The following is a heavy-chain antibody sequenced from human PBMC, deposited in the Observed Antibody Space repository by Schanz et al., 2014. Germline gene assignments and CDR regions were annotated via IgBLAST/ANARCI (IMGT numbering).Heavy chain of an antibody. D-gene: IGHD3-3*01. CDR2: ISPSSGGT. CDR3: ARESVSRTRWFDP. V-gene: IGHV1-2*06. CDR1: GYTFTRSG. J-gene: IGHJ5*02. Sequence: QVQLVQSGAEVKKPGASVKVSCKASGYTFTRSGISWVRQAPGQGLEWMGRISPSSGGTNYAQNFQGRVTMTKDTSINTVYMELSTLTSDDTAVYYCARESVSRTRWFDPWGQGTLVTVSS.